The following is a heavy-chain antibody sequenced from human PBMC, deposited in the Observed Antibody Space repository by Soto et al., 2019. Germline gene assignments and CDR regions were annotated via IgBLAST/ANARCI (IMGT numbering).Heavy chain of an antibody. CDR2: ISKDGDNT. V-gene: IGHV3-30*18. CDR3: AKTGSSTWFFNWFDP. D-gene: IGHD3-10*01. Sequence: QVQLVASGGGVVQPGKSLRLSCAAPGFSFSTYGMHWVRQAPGKGLEWVAVISKDGDNTYYADSVKGRFTISRDNSINTLYLQMNSLRDEDTAVYYCAKTGSSTWFFNWFDPWGQGTLVIVSS. CDR1: GFSFSTYG. J-gene: IGHJ5*02.